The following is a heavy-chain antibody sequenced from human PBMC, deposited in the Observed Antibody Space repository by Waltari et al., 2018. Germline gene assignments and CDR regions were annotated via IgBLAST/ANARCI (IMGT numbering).Heavy chain of an antibody. CDR1: GVSMGGHY. J-gene: IGHJ3*02. D-gene: IGHD3-10*01. CDR3: AREGDGDKGSAFDI. CDR2: VHHSGNT. Sequence: QVQLQESGPGLVKPSETLSLTCTVSGVSMGGHYWVWIRQPPGKGLEWVGYVHHSGNTNYKPSLKSRVSMSIDTSNNQCSLSLTSLTTADTAVYYCAREGDGDKGSAFDIWGHGTMVTVSS. V-gene: IGHV4-59*11.